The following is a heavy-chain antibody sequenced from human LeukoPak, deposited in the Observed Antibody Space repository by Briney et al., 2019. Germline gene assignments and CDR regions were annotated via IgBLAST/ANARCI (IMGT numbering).Heavy chain of an antibody. CDR1: GFTFSSYS. V-gene: IGHV3-48*04. CDR3: AKDTGVDTGMALDY. CDR2: ISSSSSTI. J-gene: IGHJ4*02. D-gene: IGHD5-18*01. Sequence: QPGGSLRLSCAASGFTFSSYSMNWVRQAPGKGLEWVSYISSSSSTIYYADSVKGRFTVSRDNAKKSLYLQMNSLRAEDTAFYYCAKDTGVDTGMALDYWGQGTLVTVSS.